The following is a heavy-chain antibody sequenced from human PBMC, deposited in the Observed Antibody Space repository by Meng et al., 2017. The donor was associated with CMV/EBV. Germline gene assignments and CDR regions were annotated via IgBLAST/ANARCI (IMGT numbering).Heavy chain of an antibody. CDR1: EFSLSTSGVG. J-gene: IGHJ5*02. D-gene: IGHD6-6*01. CDR3: AHSPRLQLVRNWFDP. V-gene: IGHV2-5*02. Sequence: LKEAAGPSVESPQPLTLTGAFVEFSLSTSGVGVGWLRQPPGKALQWLALIYWDDVKRYSPSLKSRLTIPKDISTNQVVLTMTTKVPVDPATSYCAHSPRLQLVRNWFDPWGQGTLVTVSS. CDR2: IYWDDVK.